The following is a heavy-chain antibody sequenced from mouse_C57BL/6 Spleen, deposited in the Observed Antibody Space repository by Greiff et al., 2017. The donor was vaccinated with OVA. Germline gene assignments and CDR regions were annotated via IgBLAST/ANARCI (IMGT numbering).Heavy chain of an antibody. D-gene: IGHD2-4*01. Sequence: QVQLQPGAALVKPGASVKLSCKASGYTFTSYWMHWVKQRPGRGLEWIGRIDPNSGGTKYNEKFKSKATLTVDKPSSTAYMQLSSLTSEDSAVYYCARSGDYDAPIFDYWGQGTTLTVSS. CDR1: GYTFTSYW. CDR2: IDPNSGGT. V-gene: IGHV1-72*01. CDR3: ARSGDYDAPIFDY. J-gene: IGHJ2*01.